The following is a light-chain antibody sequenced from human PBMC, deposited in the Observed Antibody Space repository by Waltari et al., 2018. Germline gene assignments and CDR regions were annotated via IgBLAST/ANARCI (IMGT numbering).Light chain of an antibody. J-gene: IGKJ3*01. CDR3: QHGYGTPFT. Sequence: DIQMTQSPSSLSASVGDRVTITCRASENVNNYLNWYQQKPGKAPKLLIYKASTLQSGVPSRLSGSGSGTDYTFTISSLQSEDVATYYCQHGYGTPFTFGPGTKLDIK. CDR2: KAS. CDR1: ENVNNY. V-gene: IGKV1-39*01.